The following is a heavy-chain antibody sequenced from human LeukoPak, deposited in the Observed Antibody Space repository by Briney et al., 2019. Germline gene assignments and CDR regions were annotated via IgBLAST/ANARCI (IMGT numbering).Heavy chain of an antibody. Sequence: GGSLRLSCAASGFTFSSFVMSWVRQAPGKGLEWVSAISGSGVTTYYADSVKGRFTIARDNSKNTLYLQMDGLRAEDTALYYCTGGRLPVDYWGQGTLVTVSS. CDR2: ISGSGVTT. V-gene: IGHV3-23*01. J-gene: IGHJ4*02. CDR3: TGGRLPVDY. CDR1: GFTFSSFV. D-gene: IGHD2-15*01.